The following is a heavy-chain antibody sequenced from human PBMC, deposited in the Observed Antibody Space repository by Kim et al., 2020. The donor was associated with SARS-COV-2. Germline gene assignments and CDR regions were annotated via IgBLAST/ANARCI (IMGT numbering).Heavy chain of an antibody. D-gene: IGHD6-19*01. CDR1: GGSISSSNW. CDR2: IYHSGST. CDR3: ARVDSSGWYGHYYYGMDV. J-gene: IGHJ6*02. Sequence: SETLSLTCPVSGGSISSSNWWSWVRQPPGKGLEWIGEIYHSGSTNYNPSLKSRVTISVDKSKNQFSLKVSSVTAADTAVYYCARVDSSGWYGHYYYGMDVWGQGTTVTVSS. V-gene: IGHV4-4*02.